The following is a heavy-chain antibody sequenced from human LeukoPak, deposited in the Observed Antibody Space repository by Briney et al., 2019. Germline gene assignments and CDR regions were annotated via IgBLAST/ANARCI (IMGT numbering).Heavy chain of an antibody. D-gene: IGHD2-2*01. CDR2: INWNSGST. CDR1: GFTFDDYG. CDR3: ARVDNIVVVPAASYYFDY. V-gene: IGHV3-20*04. Sequence: PGGSLRLSCAASGFTFDDYGMSWVRQAPGKGLEWVSGINWNSGSTGYADSVKGRFTISRDNAKNSLYLQMNSLRAEDTALYYCARVDNIVVVPAASYYFDYWGQGTLVTVSS. J-gene: IGHJ4*02.